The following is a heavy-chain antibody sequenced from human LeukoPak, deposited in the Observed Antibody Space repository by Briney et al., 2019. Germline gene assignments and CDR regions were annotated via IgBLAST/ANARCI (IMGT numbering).Heavy chain of an antibody. V-gene: IGHV1-69*13. D-gene: IGHD6-6*01. CDR2: IIPIFGTA. J-gene: IGHJ6*03. Sequence: ASVKVSCKASGGTFSSYAISWVRQAPGQGLEWMGGIIPIFGTANYAQKFQGRVTITADESTSTAYMELSSLRSEDTAVYYCAREGIAARPSHYYYYMAVWGKGPTVTVSS. CDR3: AREGIAARPSHYYYYMAV. CDR1: GGTFSSYA.